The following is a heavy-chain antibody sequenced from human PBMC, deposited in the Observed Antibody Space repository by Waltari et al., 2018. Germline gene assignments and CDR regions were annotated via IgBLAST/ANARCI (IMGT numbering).Heavy chain of an antibody. V-gene: IGHV4-59*11. CDR3: ASSSWRNWFDP. D-gene: IGHD6-13*01. J-gene: IGHJ5*02. Sequence: QVQLQESGPGLVKPSETLSLTCTVSGGSISSHYWSWIRPPPGKGLEWIGDIYYSGSTNYNPSLKSRVTISVDTSKNQFSLKLSSVTAADTAVYYCASSSWRNWFDPWGQGTLVTVSS. CDR1: GGSISSHY. CDR2: IYYSGST.